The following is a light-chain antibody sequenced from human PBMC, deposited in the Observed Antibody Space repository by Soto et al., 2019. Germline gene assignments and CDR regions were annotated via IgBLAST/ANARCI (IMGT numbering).Light chain of an antibody. CDR3: QQYGTSPT. CDR2: GAS. J-gene: IGKJ1*01. Sequence: EIVLTQSPDTLSLSPGERATLSCRASQSVSSNFLAWYQQKPGQAPRLLIYGASYRATGIPDRFSGSGSGTDFTLTISRLEPEDFAVYYCQQYGTSPTFGQGTKVDIK. V-gene: IGKV3-20*01. CDR1: QSVSSNF.